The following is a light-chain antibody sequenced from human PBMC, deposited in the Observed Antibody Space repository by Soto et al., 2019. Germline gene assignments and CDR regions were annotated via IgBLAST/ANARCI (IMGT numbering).Light chain of an antibody. V-gene: IGLV1-40*01. CDR3: QSFDSSLSGSSV. Sequence: QSVLTQPPSVSGAPGQRVTISCTGSTSNIGAGYDVHWYQQRPGTAPKLLIYGNSNRPSGVPDRFSGSKSDTSASLAITGLQAEDEADYYCQSFDSSLSGSSVFGTGTKLTVL. CDR1: TSNIGAGYD. CDR2: GNS. J-gene: IGLJ1*01.